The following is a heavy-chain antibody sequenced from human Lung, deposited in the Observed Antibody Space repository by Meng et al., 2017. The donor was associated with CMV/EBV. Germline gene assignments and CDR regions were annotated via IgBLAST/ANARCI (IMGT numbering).Heavy chain of an antibody. J-gene: IGHJ4*02. CDR3: ARVFGDITGYVFDY. D-gene: IGHD3-22*01. CDR2: TYYKSKWNH. CDR1: GDSVSSNSAT. Sequence: SQXXSLTXAIPGDSVSSNSATWNWIRQSPSRGLEWLGRTYYKSKWNHDYAVSVKSRISFNPDTSKNQFSLQLSSVTPEDTAVYYCARVFGDITGYVFDYWGQGTXVTVSS. V-gene: IGHV6-1*01.